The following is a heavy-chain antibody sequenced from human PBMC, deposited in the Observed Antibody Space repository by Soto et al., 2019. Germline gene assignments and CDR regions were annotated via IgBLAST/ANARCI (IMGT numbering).Heavy chain of an antibody. CDR3: ARAVSWTYYYYYGMDV. CDR2: INPNSGGT. D-gene: IGHD6-13*01. CDR1: GYTFTGYY. Sequence: ASVKVSCKASGYTFTGYYMHWVRQAPGQGLEWMGWINPNSGGTNYAQKFQGRVTMTRDTSISTAYMELSRLRSDDTAVYYCARAVSWTYYYYYGMDVWGQGTTVTVSS. V-gene: IGHV1-2*02. J-gene: IGHJ6*02.